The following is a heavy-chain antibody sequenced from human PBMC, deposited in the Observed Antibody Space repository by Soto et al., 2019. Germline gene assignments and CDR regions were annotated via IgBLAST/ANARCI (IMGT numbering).Heavy chain of an antibody. Sequence: GGSLSLSCAASGFIFRDWFMSWIRQAPGKGLEWISYISKDSGRATRYADSVKGRFTISRDNSKNTLYLQMNSLRAEDTAVYYCAKEGEHSSGWANFDYWGQGTLVTVSS. CDR2: ISKDSGRAT. CDR3: AKEGEHSSGWANFDY. CDR1: GFIFRDWF. J-gene: IGHJ4*02. V-gene: IGHV3-11*01. D-gene: IGHD6-19*01.